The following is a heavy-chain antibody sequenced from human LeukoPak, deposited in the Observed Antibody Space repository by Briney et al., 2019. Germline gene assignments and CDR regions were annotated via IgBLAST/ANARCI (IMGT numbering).Heavy chain of an antibody. D-gene: IGHD5-18*01. Sequence: SETLSLTCAVYGGSFSGYYWSWIRQPPGKGLEWIGEINHSGSTNHNPSLKSRVTISVDTSKNQFSLKLSSVTAADTAVYYCARQNSYGLFGYWGQGTLVTVSS. CDR2: INHSGST. J-gene: IGHJ4*02. CDR3: ARQNSYGLFGY. CDR1: GGSFSGYY. V-gene: IGHV4-34*01.